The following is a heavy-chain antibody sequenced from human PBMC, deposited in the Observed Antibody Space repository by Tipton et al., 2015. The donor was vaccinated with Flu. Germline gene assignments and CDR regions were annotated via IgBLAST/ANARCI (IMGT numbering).Heavy chain of an antibody. CDR1: GGSISSGGYY. Sequence: TLSLTCTVSGGSISSGGYYWSWIRQHPGKGLEWIGYIYYSGSTYYNPSLKSRVTISVDTSKTQSSLKLSSVTAADTAVYYCARAPGWGTSPTYAFDVWGQGTMVTVSS. D-gene: IGHD7-27*01. V-gene: IGHV4-31*03. J-gene: IGHJ3*01. CDR2: IYYSGST. CDR3: ARAPGWGTSPTYAFDV.